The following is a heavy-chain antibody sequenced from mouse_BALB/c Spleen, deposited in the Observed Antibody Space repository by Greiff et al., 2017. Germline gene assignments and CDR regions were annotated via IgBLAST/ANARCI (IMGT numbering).Heavy chain of an antibody. Sequence: EVQRVESGGGLVKPGGSLKLSCAASGFTFSSYAMSWVRQSPEKRLEWVAEISSGGSYTYYPDTVTGRFTISRDNAKNTLYLEMSSLRSEDTAMYYCARELGRGAYWGQGTLVTVSA. CDR2: ISSGGSYT. V-gene: IGHV5-9-4*01. CDR1: GFTFSSYA. J-gene: IGHJ3*01. CDR3: ARELGRGAY. D-gene: IGHD4-1*01.